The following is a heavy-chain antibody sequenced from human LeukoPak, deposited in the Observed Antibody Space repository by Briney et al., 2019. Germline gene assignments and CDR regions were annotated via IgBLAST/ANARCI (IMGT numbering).Heavy chain of an antibody. CDR3: ARVDIVGATGYYYGMDV. D-gene: IGHD1-26*01. CDR2: INPNSGGT. J-gene: IGHJ6*02. CDR1: GYTFTGYY. V-gene: IGHV1-2*04. Sequence: ASVKVSCKASGYTFTGYYMHWVRQAPGQGLEWMGWINPNSGGTNYAQKFQGWVTMTRDTSISTAYMELSRLRSDDTAVYYCARVDIVGATGYYYGMDVRGQGTTVTVSS.